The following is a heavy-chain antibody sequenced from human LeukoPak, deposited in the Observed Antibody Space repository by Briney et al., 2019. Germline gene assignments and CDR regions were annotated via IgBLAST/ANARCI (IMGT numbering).Heavy chain of an antibody. CDR3: AARSVASNPEAY. CDR2: ISTSGDTI. CDR1: GFMFSDYY. J-gene: IGHJ4*02. Sequence: PGGSLRLSCAASGFMFSDYYMSWNRQAPGKGLEWVSYISTSGDTIYYADSVKGRFTISRDNARNPLYLQMNSLRAEDTAVYYCAARSVASNPEAYWGQGTLVTVSS. V-gene: IGHV3-11*01. D-gene: IGHD5-24*01.